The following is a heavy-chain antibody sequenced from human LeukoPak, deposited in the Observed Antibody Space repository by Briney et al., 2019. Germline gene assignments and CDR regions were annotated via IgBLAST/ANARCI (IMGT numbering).Heavy chain of an antibody. CDR2: ISGSGDST. Sequence: EGSLRLSCAASGFTFSTHAMSWARQAPGKGLEWVSVISGSGDSTYYGDSVKGRFTISRDNSKNTLYLQMNSLRAEDTAVYYCARGDLADDYGNPASWFDPWGQGTLVTVSS. CDR1: GFTFSTHA. CDR3: ARGDLADDYGNPASWFDP. D-gene: IGHD4-11*01. V-gene: IGHV3-23*01. J-gene: IGHJ5*02.